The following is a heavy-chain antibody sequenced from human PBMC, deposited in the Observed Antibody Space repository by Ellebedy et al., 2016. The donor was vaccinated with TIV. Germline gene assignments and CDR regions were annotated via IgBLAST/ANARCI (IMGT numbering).Heavy chain of an antibody. Sequence: MPSETLSLTCAVSGASISSGAYYWSWIRQHPGEGLEWIGYIYYSGSTYYNPSLKSRVTISLDTSKNQFSLKLSSVTAADTAVYYCARPMGDGYTLGAFDIWGQGTMVTVSS. CDR3: ARPMGDGYTLGAFDI. D-gene: IGHD5-24*01. V-gene: IGHV4-31*11. J-gene: IGHJ3*02. CDR2: IYYSGST. CDR1: GASISSGAYY.